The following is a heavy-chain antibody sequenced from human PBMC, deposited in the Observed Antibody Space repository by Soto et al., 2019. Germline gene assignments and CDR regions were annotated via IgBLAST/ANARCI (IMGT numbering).Heavy chain of an antibody. V-gene: IGHV4-34*01. J-gene: IGHJ6*02. D-gene: IGHD2-2*03. CDR1: GGSISSYY. CDR2: INHSGST. Sequence: PSETLSLTCTVSGGSISSYYWSWIRQPPGKGLEWIGEINHSGSTNYNPSLKSRVTISVDTSKNQFSLKLSSVTAADTAVYYCASLDIVLVPAAMGYYYYGMDVWGQGTTVTVSS. CDR3: ASLDIVLVPAAMGYYYYGMDV.